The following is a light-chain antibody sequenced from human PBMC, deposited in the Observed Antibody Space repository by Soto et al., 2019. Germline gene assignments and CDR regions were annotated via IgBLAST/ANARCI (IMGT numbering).Light chain of an antibody. J-gene: IGLJ2*01. CDR2: DVS. CDR1: SSDVGGYNS. V-gene: IGLV2-14*03. CDR3: SSYTSSTTLV. Sequence: QPVLTQPASVSGSPGQSITISCTGTSSDVGGYNSVSWYQQHPGKAPKLMVYDVSIRPSGVSNRFSGSKSGNTASLTISGLQAEDEADYYCSSYTSSTTLVFGGGTKVTVL.